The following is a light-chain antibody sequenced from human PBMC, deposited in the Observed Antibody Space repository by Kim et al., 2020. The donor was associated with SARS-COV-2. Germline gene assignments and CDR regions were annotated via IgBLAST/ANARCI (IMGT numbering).Light chain of an antibody. CDR3: QQYGISPLT. CDR1: QSVSYNY. Sequence: LSPGDRATLTRTASQSVSYNYLAWYQQKPGQAPRLLIHTASKRATGIPNRISASGSGTDFILTITTLEPEDFAVYYCQQYGISPLTFGGGTKVEI. J-gene: IGKJ4*01. V-gene: IGKV3-20*01. CDR2: TAS.